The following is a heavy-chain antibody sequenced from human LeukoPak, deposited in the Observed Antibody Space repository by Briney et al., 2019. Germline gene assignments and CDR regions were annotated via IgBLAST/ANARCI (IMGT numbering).Heavy chain of an antibody. CDR2: ISYDGSNK. J-gene: IGHJ3*02. CDR3: ARPYLHYYDSSGYYSSNAFDI. D-gene: IGHD3-22*01. Sequence: PGRSLRLSCAASGFTFSSYGMHWVRQAPGKGLEWVAVISYDGSNKYYADSVKGRFTISRDNSKNTLYLQMNSLRAEDTAVYYCARPYLHYYDSSGYYSSNAFDIWGQGTMVTVSS. V-gene: IGHV3-30*03. CDR1: GFTFSSYG.